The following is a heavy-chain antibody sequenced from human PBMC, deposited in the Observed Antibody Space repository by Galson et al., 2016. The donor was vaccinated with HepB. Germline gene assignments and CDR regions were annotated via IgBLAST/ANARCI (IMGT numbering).Heavy chain of an antibody. D-gene: IGHD1-7*01. CDR3: ARIIKTGTTSHFDY. CDR1: GFTFSNYG. V-gene: IGHV3-NL1*01. J-gene: IGHJ4*02. Sequence: SLRLSCAASGFTFSNYGMHWVRQAPGKGLEWVSLISGGNTYYADSVRGRFTISRDNSKNTLYLQMNSLRAEDTAVYYCARIIKTGTTSHFDYWGQGTLVTVSS. CDR2: ISGGNT.